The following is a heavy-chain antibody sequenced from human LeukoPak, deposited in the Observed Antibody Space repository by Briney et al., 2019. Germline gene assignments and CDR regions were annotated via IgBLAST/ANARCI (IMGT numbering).Heavy chain of an antibody. CDR2: IYYSGST. Sequence: PSETLSLTCTVSGGSVSSGGYYWNWIRQHPGKGLEWIGYIYYSGSTYYNPSLKSRVTISVDTSKNQFSLKLSSVTAADTAMYYCAREGRDGYNRPLSFDYWGQGTLVTVSS. J-gene: IGHJ4*02. CDR1: GGSVSSGGYY. V-gene: IGHV4-31*03. CDR3: AREGRDGYNRPLSFDY. D-gene: IGHD5-24*01.